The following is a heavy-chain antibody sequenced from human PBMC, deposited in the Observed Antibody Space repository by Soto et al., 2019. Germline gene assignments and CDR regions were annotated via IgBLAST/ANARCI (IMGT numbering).Heavy chain of an antibody. CDR2: FSGTGGYT. CDR1: GFTLSNYA. CDR3: ARGQRALITYGPFDP. Sequence: PGGSLRLSCAASGFTLSNYAMSWVRQAPGKGLEWVSTFSGTGGYTYYTDSVKGRFTISRDESKNTLFLHMNSLRAAGTAVYYCARGQRALITYGPFDPWGQGTLVTVSS. J-gene: IGHJ5*02. V-gene: IGHV3-23*01. D-gene: IGHD4-17*01.